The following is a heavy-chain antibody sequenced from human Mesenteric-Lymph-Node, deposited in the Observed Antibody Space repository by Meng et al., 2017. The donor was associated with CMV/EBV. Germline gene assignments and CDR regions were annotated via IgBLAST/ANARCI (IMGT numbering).Heavy chain of an antibody. Sequence: ASVKVSCKASGYTFTSYGISWVRQAPGQGLEWMGWISAYNGNTNYAQKLQGRVTMTTDTSTSTAYMELRSLRSDDTAVYYCARDKTLAAALYYYGMDVWGQGTMVTVSS. D-gene: IGHD6-13*01. J-gene: IGHJ6*02. V-gene: IGHV1-18*01. CDR3: ARDKTLAAALYYYGMDV. CDR2: ISAYNGNT. CDR1: GYTFTSYG.